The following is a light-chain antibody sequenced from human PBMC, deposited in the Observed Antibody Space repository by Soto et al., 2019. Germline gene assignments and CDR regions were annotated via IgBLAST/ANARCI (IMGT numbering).Light chain of an antibody. Sequence: EIALTQSPGTLSLSPGEGAALSCGASQSISSSYLAWYQQKPGQAPRLLLYGASNRATGIPDRFSGSGSGTDFTLTISRLEPEDFAVYYCQHYGSSPTFGQGTKVAIK. J-gene: IGKJ1*01. V-gene: IGKV3-20*01. CDR1: QSISSSY. CDR2: GAS. CDR3: QHYGSSPT.